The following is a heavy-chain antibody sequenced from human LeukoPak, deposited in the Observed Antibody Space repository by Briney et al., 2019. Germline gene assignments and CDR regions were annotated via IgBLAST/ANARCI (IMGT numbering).Heavy chain of an antibody. CDR3: ARDLYSSGWLGLNWFDP. J-gene: IGHJ5*02. Sequence: ASVKVSRKASGYTFTSYGISWVRQAPGQGLEWMGWISAYNGNTNYAQKLQGGVTMTTDTSTSTAYMELRSLRSDDTAVYYCARDLYSSGWLGLNWFDPWGQGTLVTVSS. CDR2: ISAYNGNT. D-gene: IGHD6-19*01. V-gene: IGHV1-18*01. CDR1: GYTFTSYG.